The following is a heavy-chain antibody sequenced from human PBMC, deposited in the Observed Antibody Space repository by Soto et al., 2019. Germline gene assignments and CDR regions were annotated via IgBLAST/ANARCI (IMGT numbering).Heavy chain of an antibody. V-gene: IGHV1-69*02. CDR1: GGTFSSYT. CDR2: IIPILGIA. CDR3: ARTYGSGKFSAFDI. D-gene: IGHD3-10*01. J-gene: IGHJ3*02. Sequence: SVKVSCKASGGTFSSYTISWVRQAPGQGLEWMGRIIPILGIAKYSQKFQGRVTITRDTSASTAYMELSSLRSEDTAVYYCARTYGSGKFSAFDIWGQGTMVTVSS.